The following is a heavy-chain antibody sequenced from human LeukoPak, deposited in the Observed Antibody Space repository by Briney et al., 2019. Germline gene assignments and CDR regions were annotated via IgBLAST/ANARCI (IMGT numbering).Heavy chain of an antibody. Sequence: SETLSLTCAVYGGSFSGYYWSWLRQPPGKGLEWIGEINHSGSTNYNPSLKSRVTISVDTSKNQFSLKLSSVTAADTAVYYCARRTSGYYYYGMDVWGQGTTVTVSS. J-gene: IGHJ6*02. CDR1: GGSFSGYY. V-gene: IGHV4-34*01. CDR2: INHSGST. D-gene: IGHD2-2*01. CDR3: ARRTSGYYYYGMDV.